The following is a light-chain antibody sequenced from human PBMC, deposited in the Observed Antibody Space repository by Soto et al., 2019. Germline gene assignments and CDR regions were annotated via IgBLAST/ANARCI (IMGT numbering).Light chain of an antibody. V-gene: IGLV2-23*01. CDR1: SSDVGSYDV. Sequence: QSALTQPASVSGSPGQSITISCTGTSSDVGSYDVVSWYQQHPGKAPKLMIYEGSKRPSGVSIRFSGSKSGNTASLTISGLQAKDEADYYCCSYAGSSTYVFGTGTKLTVL. CDR2: EGS. J-gene: IGLJ1*01. CDR3: CSYAGSSTYV.